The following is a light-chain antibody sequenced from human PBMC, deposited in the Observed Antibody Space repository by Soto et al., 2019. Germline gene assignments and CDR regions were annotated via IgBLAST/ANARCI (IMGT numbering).Light chain of an antibody. CDR1: QGVSSY. J-gene: IGKJ1*01. V-gene: IGKV3-15*01. CDR2: GAS. Sequence: ESVLTQAPVTLSLLPGERATLSCRAGQGVSSYLAWYQQKPGQAPRLLINGASTRATGIPARFSGRGSGTEFTLTISSLQSQDFAVYYCLQYKKWRPVRFAQGTNVEIK. CDR3: LQYKKWRPVR.